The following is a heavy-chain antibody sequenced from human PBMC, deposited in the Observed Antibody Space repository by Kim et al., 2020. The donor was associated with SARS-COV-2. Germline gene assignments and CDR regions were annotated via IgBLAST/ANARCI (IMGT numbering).Heavy chain of an antibody. Sequence: YSPSQKSRLTLTKDTSKNQVVLTMTNMDPGETATYYCARHYGDYDIYFDYWGQGTLVTVSS. D-gene: IGHD4-17*01. V-gene: IGHV2-5*01. CDR3: ARHYGDYDIYFDY. J-gene: IGHJ4*02.